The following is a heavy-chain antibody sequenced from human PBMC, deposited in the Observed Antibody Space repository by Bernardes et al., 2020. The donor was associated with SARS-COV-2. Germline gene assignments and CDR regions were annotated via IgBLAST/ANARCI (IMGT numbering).Heavy chain of an antibody. J-gene: IGHJ5*02. CDR3: ARIKSEVTARLGWFDP. CDR2: INHSGST. CDR1: GRSFRSCY. V-gene: IGHV4-34*01. D-gene: IGHD2-21*02. Sequence: FCGRSFRSCYWTWIHQRPGKGLEWIEEINHSGSTNYNPSLKSRVTISVDTSKNQFSLKLNSVTAAEPAVYYCARIKSEVTARLGWFDPWGQGTLVTVSS.